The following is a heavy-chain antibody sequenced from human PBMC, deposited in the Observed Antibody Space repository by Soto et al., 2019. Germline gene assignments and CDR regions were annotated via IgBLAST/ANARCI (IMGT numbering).Heavy chain of an antibody. Sequence: GGSLRLSCAASGFTFSSYAMSWVRQAPGKGLEWVSAISGSGGSTYYADSVKGRFTISRDNSKNTLYLQMNSLRAEDTAVYYCAKPRRVSSSWSYFDYWGQGTLVTVSS. V-gene: IGHV3-23*01. J-gene: IGHJ4*02. CDR1: GFTFSSYA. CDR3: AKPRRVSSSWSYFDY. D-gene: IGHD6-13*01. CDR2: ISGSGGST.